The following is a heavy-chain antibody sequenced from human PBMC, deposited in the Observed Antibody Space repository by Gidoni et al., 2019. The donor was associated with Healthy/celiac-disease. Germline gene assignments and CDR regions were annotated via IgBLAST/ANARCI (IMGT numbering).Heavy chain of an antibody. D-gene: IGHD1-26*01. CDR2: IYYSGST. Sequence: QVQLQESGPGLVKPSETLSLTCTVSGGSVSSGSYYWSWIRQPPGKGLEWIGDIYYSGSTNYNPSLKSRVTISVDTSKNQFSLKLSSVTAADTAVYYCARVSVGADDYYFDYWGQGTLVTVSS. CDR1: GGSVSSGSYY. V-gene: IGHV4-61*01. J-gene: IGHJ4*02. CDR3: ARVSVGADDYYFDY.